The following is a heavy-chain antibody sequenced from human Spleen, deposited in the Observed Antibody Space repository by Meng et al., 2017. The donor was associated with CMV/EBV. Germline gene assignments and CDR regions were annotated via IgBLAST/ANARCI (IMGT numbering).Heavy chain of an antibody. CDR1: GGTFSSYG. Sequence: SVQVSCKASGGTFSSYGISWVRQAPGQGLEWMGGIIPIFGTTEYAQKLQGRVTITTDESTSTAYMELSSLRSEDTAVYFCARATYFYDSSGPRTYYYYYGMDVWGQGTTVTVSS. J-gene: IGHJ6*02. V-gene: IGHV1-69*05. D-gene: IGHD3-22*01. CDR2: IIPIFGTT. CDR3: ARATYFYDSSGPRTYYYYYGMDV.